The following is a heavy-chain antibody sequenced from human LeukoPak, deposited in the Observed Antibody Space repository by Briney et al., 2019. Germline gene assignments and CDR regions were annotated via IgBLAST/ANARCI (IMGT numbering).Heavy chain of an antibody. CDR2: IWYDGSNK. J-gene: IGHJ4*02. CDR3: ARGRGADYGGNSGYFDY. CDR1: GFTFSGFG. Sequence: GKSLRLSCAASGFTFSGFGMHWVRQAPGKGLEWVAVIWYDGSNKYYADSVKGRFTISRDNPKNTLYVQMNSLRAEDTAVYYCARGRGADYGGNSGYFDYWGQGTLVTVSS. D-gene: IGHD4-23*01. V-gene: IGHV3-33*01.